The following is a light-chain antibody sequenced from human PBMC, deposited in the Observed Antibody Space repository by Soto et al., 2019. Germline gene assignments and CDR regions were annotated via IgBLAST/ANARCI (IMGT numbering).Light chain of an antibody. Sequence: QSVLTQPPSASGTPGQSVTMSCSGSSSNFGRHSVSWYQQLPGTAPRLLIYANNQRPSGVPDRFSGSKSGTSASLTISGLQSEDEGDYHCATWDDSVKGVIFGGGTKLTVL. J-gene: IGLJ2*01. CDR2: ANN. CDR1: SSNFGRHS. V-gene: IGLV1-44*01. CDR3: ATWDDSVKGVI.